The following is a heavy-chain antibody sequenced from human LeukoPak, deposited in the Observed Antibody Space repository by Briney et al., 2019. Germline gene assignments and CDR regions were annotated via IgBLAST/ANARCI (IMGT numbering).Heavy chain of an antibody. CDR2: IIPIFGTA. D-gene: IGHD3-3*01. CDR3: ARALGCVDFWSGCYFDY. J-gene: IGHJ4*02. V-gene: IGHV1-69*05. Sequence: GSSVKVSCKASGGTFSSYAISWVRQAPGQGLEWMGRIIPIFGTANYAQKFQGRVTITTDESTSTAYMELSSLRAEDTAVYYCARALGCVDFWSGCYFDYWGQGTLVTVSS. CDR1: GGTFSSYA.